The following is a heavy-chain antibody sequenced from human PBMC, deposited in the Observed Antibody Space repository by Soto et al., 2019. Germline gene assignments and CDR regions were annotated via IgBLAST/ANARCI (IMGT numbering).Heavy chain of an antibody. CDR3: ARSGPYGSLDY. V-gene: IGHV6-1*01. CDR1: GDSVASNSAG. J-gene: IGHJ4*02. CDR2: TYYRSKWYN. Sequence: PSQTLSLTCAISGDSVASNSAGWNWIRQSPSRGLEWLGRTYYRSKWYNGYSVSVKGRITINPDTSKNQFSLQLNSVTPEDTAVYYCARSGPYGSLDYWGQGTLVTVSS. D-gene: IGHD3-10*01.